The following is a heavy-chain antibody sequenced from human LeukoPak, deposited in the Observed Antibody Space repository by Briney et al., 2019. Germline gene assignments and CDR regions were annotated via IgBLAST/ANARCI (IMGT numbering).Heavy chain of an antibody. CDR3: ARERMNAFDI. CDR2: TKYASNWFQ. D-gene: IGHD2/OR15-2a*01. Sequence: SQTLSLTCVISGGSVSSNNVAWNWIRQSPSRGLEWLGRTKYASNWFQDYAPSVKSRMIINADTSKNQFSLQVNSVTPEDTALYYCARERMNAFDIWGQGTMVVVYS. J-gene: IGHJ3*02. CDR1: GGSVSSNNVA. V-gene: IGHV6-1*01.